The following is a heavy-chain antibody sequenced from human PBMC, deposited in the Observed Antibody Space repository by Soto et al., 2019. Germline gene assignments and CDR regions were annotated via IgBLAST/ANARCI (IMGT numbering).Heavy chain of an antibody. CDR2: IIPIFNTG. CDR3: ARVEVGATDFDY. CDR1: GGSFSSYG. Sequence: QVQLVQSGAEVKKPGSSVKVSCKASGGSFSSYGISWVRQAPGQGLEWVGGIIPIFNTGNHAQKFQGRVTITADESTSTAYMELSSLRSEDTAVYYCARVEVGATDFDYWGQGTLVTVSS. V-gene: IGHV1-69*01. J-gene: IGHJ4*02. D-gene: IGHD1-26*01.